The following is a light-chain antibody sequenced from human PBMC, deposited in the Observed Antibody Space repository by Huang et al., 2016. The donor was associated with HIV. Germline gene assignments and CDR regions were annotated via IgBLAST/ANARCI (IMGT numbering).Light chain of an antibody. J-gene: IGKJ4*01. CDR2: WAS. V-gene: IGKV4-1*01. Sequence: DIVMTQSPDSLAVSLGERATINCKSSQRVLYSSNNKNYLAWYQQKPGQPPTLLIYWASTRESGVPDRFSGSGSGTDFTLTISSLQAEDVAVYYCQQYYSTLTFGGGTKVEIK. CDR1: QRVLYSSNNKNY. CDR3: QQYYSTLT.